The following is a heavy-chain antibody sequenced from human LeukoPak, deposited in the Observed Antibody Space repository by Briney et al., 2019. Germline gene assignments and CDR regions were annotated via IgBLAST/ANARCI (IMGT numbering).Heavy chain of an antibody. CDR2: ISGDGGSA. V-gene: IGHV3-43*02. J-gene: IGHJ4*02. CDR1: GFTFDDYA. D-gene: IGHD1-1*01. CDR3: ANPGNDY. Sequence: PGGPLRLSCAASGFTFDDYAMHWVRQAPGKGLEWVSLISGDGGSAYYADSVKGRFTISRDNSKNSLYLQMNSLRSEDTALYYCANPGNDYWGQGTLVTVSS.